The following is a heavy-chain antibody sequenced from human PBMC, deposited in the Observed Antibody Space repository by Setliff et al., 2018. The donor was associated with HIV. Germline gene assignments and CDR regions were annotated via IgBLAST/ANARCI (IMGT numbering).Heavy chain of an antibody. CDR3: ASKGGSGNYPDSDAFDI. J-gene: IGHJ3*02. CDR1: GNTFSSHY. Sequence: GASVKVSCKASGNTFSSHYMHWVRQAPGEGLEWMGLINPSGDITSYAEKFQGRVTMTRDTSTSTVYMELRSLRSEDTAIYYCASKGGSGNYPDSDAFDIWGQGTLVTVSS. CDR2: INPSGDIT. V-gene: IGHV1-46*01. D-gene: IGHD3-10*01.